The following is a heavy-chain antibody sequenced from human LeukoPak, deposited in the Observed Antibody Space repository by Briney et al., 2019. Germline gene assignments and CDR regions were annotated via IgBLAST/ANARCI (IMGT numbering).Heavy chain of an antibody. CDR3: AKDRCSNGVGCYYYYMDV. CDR1: RFTFSSYG. V-gene: IGHV3-30*02. J-gene: IGHJ6*03. Sequence: GGSLRLSCAASRFTFSSYGMHWVRQAPGKGLEWVAYIQYDGSNEQYADSVKGRFSISRDGSKNILYLQMNGLRAEDTAVYYCAKDRCSNGVGCYYYYMDVWGKGTTVTISS. D-gene: IGHD2-8*01. CDR2: IQYDGSNE.